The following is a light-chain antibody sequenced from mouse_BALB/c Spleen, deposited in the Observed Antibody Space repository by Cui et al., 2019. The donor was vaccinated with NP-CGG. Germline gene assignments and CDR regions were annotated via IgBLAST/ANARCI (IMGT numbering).Light chain of an antibody. Sequence: QAVVTQESALTTSPGETVTLTCRSSTGAVTTSNYANWVQEKPDHLFTGLIGGTNNRAPGVPARFSGSLIGDKAVLTITGAQTEDEAIYFYTLWYSNHWVFGGGTKLTVL. J-gene: IGLJ1*01. CDR2: GTN. CDR1: TGAVTTSNY. V-gene: IGLV1*01. CDR3: TLWYSNHWV.